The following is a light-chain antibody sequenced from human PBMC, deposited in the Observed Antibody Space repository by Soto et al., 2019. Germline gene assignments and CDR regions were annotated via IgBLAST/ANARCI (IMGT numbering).Light chain of an antibody. J-gene: IGKJ5*01. V-gene: IGKV1D-12*01. CDR1: QGISRS. Sequence: DIQMTQSPSSVSASVGDRVTITCQASQGISRSLAWYQQKPGKAPKLLIYSASSLQSRVPSRFSGSGFGTDFTLTISSLQPEDFATYYCQQADTFPITFGQGTRLEI. CDR2: SAS. CDR3: QQADTFPIT.